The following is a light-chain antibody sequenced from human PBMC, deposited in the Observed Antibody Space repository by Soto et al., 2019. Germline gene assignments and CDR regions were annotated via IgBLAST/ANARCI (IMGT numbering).Light chain of an antibody. CDR2: AAS. V-gene: IGKV1D-12*01. J-gene: IGKJ5*01. Sequence: DIQMTQSPSSVSASVGDSVTITCRASRDISSWLAWYQQRPGKAPKLLIYAASTLRSGIPLRFSGSASGTEFTLTISSLQREYFATDYCQQTHSFPPTFGQGTRLEI. CDR3: QQTHSFPPT. CDR1: RDISSW.